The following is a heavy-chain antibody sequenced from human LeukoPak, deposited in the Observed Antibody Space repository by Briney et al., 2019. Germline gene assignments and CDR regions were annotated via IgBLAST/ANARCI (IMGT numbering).Heavy chain of an antibody. CDR1: GYTFTSYG. V-gene: IGHV1-18*01. CDR2: ISTYNNNT. D-gene: IGHD2-2*01. Sequence: ASVKVSCKASGYTFTSYGISWVRQAPGQGLEWLGWISTYNNNTHYAQKFQGRVTITADESTSTAYMELSSLRSEDTAVYYCARSPTIVVVPAANWFDPWGQGTLVTVSS. CDR3: ARSPTIVVVPAANWFDP. J-gene: IGHJ5*02.